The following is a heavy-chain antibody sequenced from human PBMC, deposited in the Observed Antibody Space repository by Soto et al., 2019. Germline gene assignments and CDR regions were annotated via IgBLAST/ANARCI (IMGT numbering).Heavy chain of an antibody. J-gene: IGHJ6*02. Sequence: GGSLRLSCAASGFTFSSYGMHWVRQAPGKGLEWVAVIWYDGSNKYYADSVKGRFTISRDNSKNTLYLQMNSLRAEDTAVYYCARVFGSGPLRNYGMDVWGQGTTVTVSS. CDR2: IWYDGSNK. D-gene: IGHD2-15*01. CDR1: GFTFSSYG. V-gene: IGHV3-33*01. CDR3: ARVFGSGPLRNYGMDV.